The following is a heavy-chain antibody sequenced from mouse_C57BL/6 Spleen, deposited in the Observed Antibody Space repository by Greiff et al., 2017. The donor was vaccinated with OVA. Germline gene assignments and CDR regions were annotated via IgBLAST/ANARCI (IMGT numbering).Heavy chain of an antibody. J-gene: IGHJ2*01. Sequence: QVQLKQPGAELVKPGASVKVSCKASGYTFTSYWMHWVKQRPGQGLEWIGRIHPSDSDTNYNQKFKGKATLTVDKSSSTAYMQLSSLTSEDSAVYYCAMCDGYYVYFDYWGQGTTLTVSS. D-gene: IGHD2-3*01. CDR2: IHPSDSDT. CDR1: GYTFTSYW. CDR3: AMCDGYYVYFDY. V-gene: IGHV1-74*01.